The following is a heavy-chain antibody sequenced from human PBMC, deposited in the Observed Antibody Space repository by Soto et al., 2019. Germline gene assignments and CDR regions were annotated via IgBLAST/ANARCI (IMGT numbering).Heavy chain of an antibody. Sequence: QVQLVQSGAEVKKPGSSVKVSCKASGGTFSSYAISWVRQAPGQGLEWMGGIIPIFGTANYAQKFQGRVTITADESTSTAYMELSILRSEDTAVYYCARGGLQLWLAPTYYYGMDVWGQGTTVTVSS. CDR1: GGTFSSYA. CDR2: IIPIFGTA. J-gene: IGHJ6*02. CDR3: ARGGLQLWLAPTYYYGMDV. V-gene: IGHV1-69*01. D-gene: IGHD5-18*01.